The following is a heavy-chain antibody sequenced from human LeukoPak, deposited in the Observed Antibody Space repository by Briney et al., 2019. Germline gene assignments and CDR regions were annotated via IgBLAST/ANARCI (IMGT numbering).Heavy chain of an antibody. D-gene: IGHD3-10*01. CDR2: IYSGGST. V-gene: IGHV3-53*01. CDR1: GFTFSSYG. Sequence: GGSLTLSCAASGFTFSSYGMAWVRQAPGKGLEWVSVIYSGGSTYYADSVKGRFTISRDNSKNTLYLQMNSLRAEDTAVYYCARAAMVRDPLDYWGQGTLVTVSS. J-gene: IGHJ4*02. CDR3: ARAAMVRDPLDY.